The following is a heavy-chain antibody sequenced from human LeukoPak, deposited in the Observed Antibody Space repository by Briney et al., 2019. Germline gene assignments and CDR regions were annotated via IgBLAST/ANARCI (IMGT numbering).Heavy chain of an antibody. V-gene: IGHV4-39*07. J-gene: IGHJ4*02. CDR1: GGSISSSFYY. CDR3: ARESFEEPGTMDH. CDR2: IYYGGGT. Sequence: PSETLSLTCTVSGGSISSSFYYWGWIRQPPGKGLEWIGSIYYGGGTHYNPSLKSRATIFLDTSMNQFSLRLTSVTAADTALYFCARESFEEPGTMDHWGQGTLVSVSS. D-gene: IGHD4/OR15-4a*01.